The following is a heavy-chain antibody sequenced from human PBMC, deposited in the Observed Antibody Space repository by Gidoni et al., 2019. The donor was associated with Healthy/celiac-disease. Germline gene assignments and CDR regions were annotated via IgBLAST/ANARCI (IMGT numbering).Heavy chain of an antibody. CDR2: ISGSGGST. CDR3: AKYQVRGPFYMDV. Sequence: EVQLLESGGGLVQPGGSLRLSCAASGFTFSSYTMSWVRQAPGKGLEWVSAISGSGGSTYYADSVKGRFTISRDNSKNTLYLQMNSLRAEDTAVYYCAKYQVRGPFYMDVWGKGTTVTVSS. D-gene: IGHD3-10*01. J-gene: IGHJ6*03. CDR1: GFTFSSYT. V-gene: IGHV3-23*01.